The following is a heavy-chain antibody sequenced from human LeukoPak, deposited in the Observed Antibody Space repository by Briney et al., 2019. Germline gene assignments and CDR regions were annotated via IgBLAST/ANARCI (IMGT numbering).Heavy chain of an antibody. CDR2: IYHSGNT. Sequence: SETLSLTCTVSGYSISSGYYWGWIRQPPGKGLEWIGSIYHSGNTYYNPSLKSRVTISVDTSKNQFSLKLSSVTAADTAVYYCARDPEVDTGTGPRFDYWGQGTLVTVSS. J-gene: IGHJ4*02. CDR3: ARDPEVDTGTGPRFDY. V-gene: IGHV4-38-2*02. D-gene: IGHD5-18*01. CDR1: GYSISSGYY.